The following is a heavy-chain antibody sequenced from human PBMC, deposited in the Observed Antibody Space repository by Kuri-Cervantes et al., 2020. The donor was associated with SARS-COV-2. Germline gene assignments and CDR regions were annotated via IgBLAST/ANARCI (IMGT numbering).Heavy chain of an antibody. CDR3: ARAYCSSTSCQLDY. Sequence: GGSLRLSCAASGFTLSSYSMNWVRQAPGKGLEWVSSISSSRSYISYANSMKGRFTISRDNSKNTLYLQMNSLRAEDTAVYYCARAYCSSTSCQLDYWGQGTLVTVSS. D-gene: IGHD2-2*01. J-gene: IGHJ4*02. CDR1: GFTLSSYS. CDR2: ISSSRSYI. V-gene: IGHV3-21*01.